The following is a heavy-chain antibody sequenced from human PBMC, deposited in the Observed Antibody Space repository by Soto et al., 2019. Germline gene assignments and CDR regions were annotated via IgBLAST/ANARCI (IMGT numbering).Heavy chain of an antibody. CDR3: ACDAEDHLASLITDSAY. Sequence: LKTVASSFSNYGCTWVRQATGQGLELMGGIIPIFHTAHYTQKFKGRVTITADESTSTVYMELSSLRSEDTAVYYCACDAEDHLASLITDSAYRGQGTCVTVSP. V-gene: IGHV1-69*01. CDR2: IIPIFHTA. CDR1: ASSFSNYG. J-gene: IGHJ1*01. D-gene: IGHD3-16*01.